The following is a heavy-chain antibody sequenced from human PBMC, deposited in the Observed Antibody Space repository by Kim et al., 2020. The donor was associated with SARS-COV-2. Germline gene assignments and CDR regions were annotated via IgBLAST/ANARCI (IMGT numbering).Heavy chain of an antibody. CDR2: IYHSGST. D-gene: IGHD2-21*02. CDR3: ARAGGDSGNWFDP. CDR1: GGSISSSNW. V-gene: IGHV4-4*02. J-gene: IGHJ5*02. Sequence: SETLSLTCAVSGGSISSSNWWSWVRQPPGKGLEWIGEIYHSGSTNYNPSLKSRVTISVDKSKNQFSLKLSSVTAADTAVYYCARAGGDSGNWFDPWGQGTLVTVSS.